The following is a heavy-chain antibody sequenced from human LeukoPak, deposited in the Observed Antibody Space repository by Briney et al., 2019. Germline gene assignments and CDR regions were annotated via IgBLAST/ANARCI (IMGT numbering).Heavy chain of an antibody. V-gene: IGHV3-33*01. CDR1: GFTFSSYG. CDR2: IWYDGSNK. D-gene: IGHD6-19*01. Sequence: GGSLRLSCAASGFTFSSYGMHWVRQAPGKGLEWVAVIWYDGSNKYYADSVKGRFTISRDNSKNTLYLQMNSLRAEDTAVYYCARESRDGIAVAGIDDAFDIWGQGTMVTVSS. CDR3: ARESRDGIAVAGIDDAFDI. J-gene: IGHJ3*02.